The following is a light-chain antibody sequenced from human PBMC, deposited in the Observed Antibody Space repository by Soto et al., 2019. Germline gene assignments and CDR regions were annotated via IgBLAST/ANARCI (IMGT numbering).Light chain of an antibody. CDR2: YDS. J-gene: IGLJ1*01. CDR3: QVWDSSSDHLV. Sequence: SYELTQPPSVSVAPGKTARITCGGNNIGSKSVHWYQQKPGQAPVLVIYYDSDRPSGIPERFSGSNSGNTATLTISRVEAGDEADYYCQVWDSSSDHLVFGTGTKLTVI. CDR1: NIGSKS. V-gene: IGLV3-21*04.